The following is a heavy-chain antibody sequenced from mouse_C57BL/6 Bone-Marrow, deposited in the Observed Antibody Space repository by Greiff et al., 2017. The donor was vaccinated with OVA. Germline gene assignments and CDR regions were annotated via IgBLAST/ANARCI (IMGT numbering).Heavy chain of an antibody. CDR3: AREGIYYYGSSYWYFDV. V-gene: IGHV1-66*01. CDR1: GYSFTSYY. D-gene: IGHD1-1*01. J-gene: IGHJ1*03. Sequence: QVQLQQSGPELVKPGASVKISCKASGYSFTSYYIHWVKQRPGQGLEWIARIYPGSGNTYYNEKFKGKATLTAEKSSSTAYMQLSSLTSEDSAVYFCAREGIYYYGSSYWYFDVWGTGTTVTVSS. CDR2: IYPGSGNT.